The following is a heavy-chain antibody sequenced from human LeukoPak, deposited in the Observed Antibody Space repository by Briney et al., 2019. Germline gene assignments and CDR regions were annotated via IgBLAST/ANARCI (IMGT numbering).Heavy chain of an antibody. CDR2: ISSGGSII. J-gene: IGHJ3*02. V-gene: IGHV3-11*01. CDR3: ARGGSYLSAFDI. Sequence: GGSLRLSCAASGFTFSDYYMSWIRQAPGKGLEWVSYISSGGSIIYYADSVKGRFTISRDNSKNTLYLQMNSLRAEDTAVYYCARGGSYLSAFDIWGQGTMVTVSS. D-gene: IGHD1-26*01. CDR1: GFTFSDYY.